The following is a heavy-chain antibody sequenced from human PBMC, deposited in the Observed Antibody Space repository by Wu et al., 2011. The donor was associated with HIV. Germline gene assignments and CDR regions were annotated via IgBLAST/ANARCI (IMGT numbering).Heavy chain of an antibody. Sequence: QVQMEQSGAEVKKPGASVKVSCKASGYTFANHEINWVRQASGQGLEWMGWINPNSGDTGYAQKFQGRVTMTEDTSTETAYVELTSLTSDDTAVYYCAARQMDDYGDYVSYFNYWGQGTLVAVSS. CDR2: INPNSGDT. CDR1: GYTFANHE. D-gene: IGHD4-17*01. CDR3: AARQMDDYGDYVSYFNY. V-gene: IGHV1-8*02. J-gene: IGHJ4*02.